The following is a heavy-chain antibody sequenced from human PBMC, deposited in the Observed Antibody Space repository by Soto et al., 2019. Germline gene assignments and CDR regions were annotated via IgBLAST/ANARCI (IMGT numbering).Heavy chain of an antibody. CDR2: MSSGGSTR. V-gene: IGHV3-11*01. CDR1: GFTFSDDY. D-gene: IGHD2-15*01. J-gene: IGHJ5*01. CDR3: ARASSPRDPRFDS. Sequence: GGSLRLSCAASGFTFSDDYMSWIRQAPGKGLEWVSYMSSGGSTRYYADSVKGRFTISRDNAKNSLFLQMNSLRADDTAVYYCARASSPRDPRFDSWGQGTLVTVSS.